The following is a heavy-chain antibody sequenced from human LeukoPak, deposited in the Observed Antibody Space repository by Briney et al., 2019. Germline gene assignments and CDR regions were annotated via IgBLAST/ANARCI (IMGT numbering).Heavy chain of an antibody. CDR3: ASTIAAAATAPFDY. CDR2: IYHSGST. D-gene: IGHD6-13*01. J-gene: IGHJ4*02. V-gene: IGHV4-38-2*02. CDR1: GYSISSGYY. Sequence: PSETLSLTCTVSGYSISSGYYWGWIRQPPGKGLEWIGSIYHSGSTYYNPSLKSRVTISVDTSKNQFSLKLSSVTAADTAVYYCASTIAAAATAPFDYWGQGTLVTVSS.